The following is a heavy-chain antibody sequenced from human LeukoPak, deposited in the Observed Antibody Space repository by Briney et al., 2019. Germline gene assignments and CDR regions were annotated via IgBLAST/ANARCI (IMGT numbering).Heavy chain of an antibody. V-gene: IGHV1-69*06. J-gene: IGHJ4*02. Sequence: GASVKVSCKASGGTFSSYAISWVRQAPGQGLEWMGGIIPIFGTANYAQKFQGRVTITADKSTSTAYMELSSLRSEDTAVYYCAKDLRSSNWYEVYYFDYWGQGTLVTVSS. CDR2: IIPIFGTA. CDR3: AKDLRSSNWYEVYYFDY. D-gene: IGHD6-13*01. CDR1: GGTFSSYA.